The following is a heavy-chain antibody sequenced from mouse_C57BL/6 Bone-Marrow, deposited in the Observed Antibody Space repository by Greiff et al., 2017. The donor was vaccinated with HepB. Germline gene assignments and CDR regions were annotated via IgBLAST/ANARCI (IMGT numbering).Heavy chain of an antibody. J-gene: IGHJ1*03. CDR3: TLHYYGS. CDR1: GYTFTDYE. D-gene: IGHD1-1*01. V-gene: IGHV1-15*01. Sequence: QVHVKQSGAELVRPGASVTLSCKASGYTFTDYEMHWVKQTPVHGLEWIGAIDPETGGTAYNQKFKGKAILTADKSSSTAYMELRSLTSEDSAVYYCTLHYYGSWGTGTTVTVSS. CDR2: IDPETGGT.